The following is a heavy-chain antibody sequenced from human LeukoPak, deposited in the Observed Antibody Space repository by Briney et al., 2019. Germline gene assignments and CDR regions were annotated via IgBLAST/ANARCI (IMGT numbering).Heavy chain of an antibody. Sequence: SETLSLTCTVSGGSISSSSYYWGWIRQPPGKGLERIGEINHSGSTNYNPSLKSRVTISVDTSKNQFSLKLSSVSAADTAVYYCARRRIRWFLNFDYWGQGTLVTVSS. CDR2: INHSGST. CDR3: ARRRIRWFLNFDY. CDR1: GGSISSSSYY. D-gene: IGHD3-22*01. J-gene: IGHJ4*02. V-gene: IGHV4-39*07.